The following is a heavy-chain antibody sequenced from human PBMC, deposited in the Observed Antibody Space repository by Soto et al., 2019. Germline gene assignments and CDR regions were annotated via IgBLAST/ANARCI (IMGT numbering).Heavy chain of an antibody. V-gene: IGHV4-34*01. D-gene: IGHD6-13*01. CDR3: ATSRPGIAAAHYYYGMDV. CDR1: GGSFSGYY. CDR2: INHSGST. Sequence: QVQLQQWGAGLLKPSETLSLTCAVYGGSFSGYYWSWIRQPPGKGLEWIGEINHSGSTNYNPSLKSRVTISVDTSKTQFSLKLSSVTAADTAVYYCATSRPGIAAAHYYYGMDVWGQGTTVTVSS. J-gene: IGHJ6*02.